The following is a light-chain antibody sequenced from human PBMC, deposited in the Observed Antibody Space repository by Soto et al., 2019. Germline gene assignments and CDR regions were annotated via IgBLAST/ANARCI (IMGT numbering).Light chain of an antibody. CDR2: GAS. J-gene: IGKJ2*01. CDR1: QNVSSSY. CDR3: QQNGISPWT. V-gene: IGKV3-20*01. Sequence: EIVLTQSPGTLSLYPGERATLSCRASQNVSSSYLVWYQQKPGQAPRLVISGASTRATGIPDRFSGSGSGTDFTLTISRLESEDFAVYFCQQNGISPWTFGPGTKLEIK.